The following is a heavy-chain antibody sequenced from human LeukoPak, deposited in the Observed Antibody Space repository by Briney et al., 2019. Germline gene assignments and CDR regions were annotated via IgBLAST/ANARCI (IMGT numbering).Heavy chain of an antibody. Sequence: SETLSLSCSVSGDSITSFHWTWVRQTPGKGLQWIGYIYYTGRATYNPSLGGRVTMSVDTSTNEFSLEVTSVTAADTGVYYCARHRHSGTIDYWGQGTLLIVSS. CDR2: IYYTGRA. V-gene: IGHV4-59*08. D-gene: IGHD3-10*01. CDR3: ARHRHSGTIDY. CDR1: GDSITSFH. J-gene: IGHJ4*02.